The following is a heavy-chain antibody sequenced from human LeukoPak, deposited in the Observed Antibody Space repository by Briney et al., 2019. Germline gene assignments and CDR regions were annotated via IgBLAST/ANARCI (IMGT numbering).Heavy chain of an antibody. CDR1: GFTFSSYG. J-gene: IGHJ4*02. Sequence: GGSLRLSCAASGFTFSSYGMSWVRQAPGKGLEWVSAISGSGGSTYYADSVKGRFTISRDNSKNTLYLQMNSLRAEDTAVYYCARSPSIAAAATTLDYWGQGTLVTVSS. CDR2: ISGSGGST. CDR3: ARSPSIAAAATTLDY. D-gene: IGHD6-13*01. V-gene: IGHV3-23*01.